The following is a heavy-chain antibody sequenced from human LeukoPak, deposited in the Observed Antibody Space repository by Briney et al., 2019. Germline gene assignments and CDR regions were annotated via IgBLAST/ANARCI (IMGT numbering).Heavy chain of an antibody. J-gene: IGHJ4*02. Sequence: PGGSLRLSCSAPGFTFSSYAMSSVRQAPGKGLELDSPISGSGSITYYADSVNGRFTISRDNSKNTLYLQMNSLRAEDTAVYYCAKGGIAVAGTFPILLFDYWGQGTLVTVSS. CDR3: AKGGIAVAGTFPILLFDY. V-gene: IGHV3-23*01. CDR2: ISGSGSIT. D-gene: IGHD6-19*01. CDR1: GFTFSSYA.